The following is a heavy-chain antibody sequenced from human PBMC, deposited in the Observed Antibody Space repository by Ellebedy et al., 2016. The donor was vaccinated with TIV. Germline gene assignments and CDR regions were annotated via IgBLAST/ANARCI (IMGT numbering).Heavy chain of an antibody. CDR1: GFIFSSYA. Sequence: GGSLRLSXAASGFIFSSYATNWVRQAPGKGLEWVPVITRSGGGIYYAESVKGRFTISRDDSKNTLYLQTNSLRAEDTAVYYCVKGLGYCSSASCYEDYWGQGTLVTVSS. D-gene: IGHD2-2*01. CDR2: ITRSGGGI. J-gene: IGHJ4*02. V-gene: IGHV3-23*01. CDR3: VKGLGYCSSASCYEDY.